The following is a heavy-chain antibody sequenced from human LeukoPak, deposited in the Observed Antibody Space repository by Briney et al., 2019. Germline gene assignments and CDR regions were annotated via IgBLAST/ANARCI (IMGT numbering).Heavy chain of an antibody. Sequence: GGSLRLSCAASGFTFSSYAMSWVRQAPGKGLEWVSAISGSGGSTYYADSVKGRFTISRGNSKNTLYLQMNSLRAEDTAVYYCAKQAHSSSWYSAWSDPWGQGTLVTVSS. CDR3: AKQAHSSSWYSAWSDP. CDR2: ISGSGGST. D-gene: IGHD6-13*01. J-gene: IGHJ5*02. CDR1: GFTFSSYA. V-gene: IGHV3-23*01.